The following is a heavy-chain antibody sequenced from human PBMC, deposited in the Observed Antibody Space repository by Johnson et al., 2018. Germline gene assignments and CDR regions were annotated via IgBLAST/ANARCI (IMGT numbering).Heavy chain of an antibody. D-gene: IGHD3-9*01. V-gene: IGHV5-51*01. CDR2: IYPGDSDT. CDR1: GYSFTRYW. CDR3: ARAAGYFDWPYFAY. Sequence: VQLVQSGAEVKKPGESLKICCKGSGYSFTRYWIGWVRQLPGKGLEWMGIIYPGDSDTRYSPSFQGQVTISAAKSISPAYLQWSSLKASDTAMYYCARAAGYFDWPYFAYWGQGTLVTVSS. J-gene: IGHJ4*02.